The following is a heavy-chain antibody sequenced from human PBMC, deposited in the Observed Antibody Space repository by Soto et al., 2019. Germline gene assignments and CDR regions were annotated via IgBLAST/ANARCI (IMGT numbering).Heavy chain of an antibody. Sequence: QVQLVQSGAEVKKPGSSVKVSCKASGGTFSSYTISWVRQAPGQGLEWMGRIIPILGIANYAQKFQGRVTINADKSTSTAYMELSSLRSEDTAVYYCARDNGSGWGPIWGQGTMVTVSS. J-gene: IGHJ3*02. V-gene: IGHV1-69*08. CDR1: GGTFSSYT. D-gene: IGHD6-19*01. CDR2: IIPILGIA. CDR3: ARDNGSGWGPI.